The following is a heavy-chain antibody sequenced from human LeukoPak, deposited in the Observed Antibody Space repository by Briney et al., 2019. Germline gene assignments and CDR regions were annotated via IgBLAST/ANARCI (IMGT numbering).Heavy chain of an antibody. CDR1: GFTFSSYA. D-gene: IGHD5-12*01. CDR2: ISGSGGST. Sequence: GGSLRLSCAASGFTFSSYAMSWVRQAPGKGLEWVSGISGSGGSTYYADAVKGRFTISRDNSKNTLCLQMNSLRAEDTAVYYCATTSGYGGYFQHWGQGTLVTVSS. V-gene: IGHV3-23*01. J-gene: IGHJ1*01. CDR3: ATTSGYGGYFQH.